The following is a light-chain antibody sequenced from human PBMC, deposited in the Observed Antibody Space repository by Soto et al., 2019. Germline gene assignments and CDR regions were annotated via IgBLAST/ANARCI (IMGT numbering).Light chain of an antibody. J-gene: IGKJ4*01. CDR1: QSVINN. CDR3: HQYNTWAPLT. V-gene: IGKV3-15*01. Sequence: EIVMTQSPATLSVSPGERATLSCRASQSVINNLAWYQPKPGQGPRLLSYGAATRATGITARFSGSGSGTEVTLTISSLQSEDVAVYYCHQYNTWAPLTFGGGTKVETK. CDR2: GAA.